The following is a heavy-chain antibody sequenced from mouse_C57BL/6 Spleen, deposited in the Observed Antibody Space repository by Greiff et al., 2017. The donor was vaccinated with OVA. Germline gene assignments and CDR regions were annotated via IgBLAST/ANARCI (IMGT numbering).Heavy chain of an antibody. Sequence: QVQLQQPGAELVMPGASVKLSCKASGYTFTSYWMHWVKQRPGQGLEWIGEIDPSDSYTNYNQKFKGKSTLTVDKSSSTAYMQLSSLTSEDSAVYYCAVNSNYDGLFAYWGQGTLVTVSA. D-gene: IGHD2-5*01. CDR2: IDPSDSYT. V-gene: IGHV1-69*01. CDR3: AVNSNYDGLFAY. J-gene: IGHJ3*01. CDR1: GYTFTSYW.